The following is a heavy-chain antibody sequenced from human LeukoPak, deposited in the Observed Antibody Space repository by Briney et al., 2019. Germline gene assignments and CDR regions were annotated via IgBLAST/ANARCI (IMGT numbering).Heavy chain of an antibody. V-gene: IGHV1-2*02. D-gene: IGHD5-12*01. CDR1: GYTLTGYY. J-gene: IGHJ4*02. Sequence: ASARVSCKASGYTLTGYYMHWLRQAPGQGLEWMGGINPNSGETNYAQKFEGRVTMTRDTSISTAYMELSRLTSDETGVYYCAKTPYEYYFDYWGQGTLVTVSS. CDR2: INPNSGET. CDR3: AKTPYEYYFDY.